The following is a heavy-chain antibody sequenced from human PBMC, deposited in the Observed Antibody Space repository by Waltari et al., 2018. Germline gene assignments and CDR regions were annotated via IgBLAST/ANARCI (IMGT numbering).Heavy chain of an antibody. CDR1: GYTFTGSY. CDR3: TVDTAMVTRSGLGS. D-gene: IGHD5-18*01. J-gene: IGHJ5*02. V-gene: IGHV1-2*06. CDR2: INPNSGGT. Sequence: QVQLVQSGAEVKKPGASVKVSCKASGYTFTGSYMPWVRQAPGQGLEWMGRINPNSGGTNYAQKFQGRVTMTRDTSISTAYMELSRLRSDDTAVYYCTVDTAMVTRSGLGSWGQGTLVTVSS.